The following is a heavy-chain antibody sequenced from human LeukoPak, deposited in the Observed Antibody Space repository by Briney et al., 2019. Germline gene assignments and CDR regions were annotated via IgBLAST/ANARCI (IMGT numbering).Heavy chain of an antibody. CDR3: TTDILIVYAQDY. V-gene: IGHV3-15*01. D-gene: IGHD2-8*01. J-gene: IGHJ4*02. Sequence: GGSLRLSCAASGFTFSSYGMHWVRQAPGKGLEWVGRIKSKTDGETTDYAAPVKGRFTISRDDSKNTLYLQMNSLKTEDTAMYYCTTDILIVYAQDYWGQGTLVTVSS. CDR1: GFTFSSYG. CDR2: IKSKTDGETT.